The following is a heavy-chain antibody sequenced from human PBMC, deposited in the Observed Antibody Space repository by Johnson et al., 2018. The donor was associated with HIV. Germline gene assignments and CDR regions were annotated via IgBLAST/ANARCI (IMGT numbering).Heavy chain of an antibody. V-gene: IGHV3-11*01. CDR1: GFTFSDYY. CDR2: ISSRCSTI. CDR3: AKEGDSSGPIDAFDI. J-gene: IGHJ3*02. Sequence: QVQLVESGGGLVKPGGSLRLSCAASGFTFSDYYMSWIRQAPGKGLEWVSYISSRCSTIYYADSVTGRFTISRDNSKNTLYLQMNSLRADDTAVYYCAKEGDSSGPIDAFDIWGQGTMVTVSS. D-gene: IGHD5-18*01.